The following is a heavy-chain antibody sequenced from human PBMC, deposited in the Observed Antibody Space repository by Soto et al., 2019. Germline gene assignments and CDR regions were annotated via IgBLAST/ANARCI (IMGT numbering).Heavy chain of an antibody. V-gene: IGHV4-39*01. CDR3: ARQAASWVLRYFYGMDV. J-gene: IGHJ6*02. Sequence: PSETLSLTCTVSGGSISSSSYYWGWIRQPPGKGLEWIGSIYYSGSTYYNPSLKSRVTISVDTSKNQFSLKLSSVTAADTAVYYCARQAASWVLRYFYGMDVWGQGTTVTVSS. CDR2: IYYSGST. D-gene: IGHD3-9*01. CDR1: GGSISSSSYY.